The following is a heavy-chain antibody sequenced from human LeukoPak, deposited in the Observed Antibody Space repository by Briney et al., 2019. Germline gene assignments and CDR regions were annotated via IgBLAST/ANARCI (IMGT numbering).Heavy chain of an antibody. CDR1: GFTFSSYA. J-gene: IGHJ3*02. CDR2: ISGSGGST. CDR3: AKSLERRVWAFDI. V-gene: IGHV3-23*01. D-gene: IGHD1-1*01. Sequence: GRSLRLSCAASGFTFSSYAMSWVRQAPGKGLEWVSAISGSGGSTYYADSVKGRFTISRDNSKNTLYLQMNSLRAEDTAVYYCAKSLERRVWAFDIWGQGTMVTVSS.